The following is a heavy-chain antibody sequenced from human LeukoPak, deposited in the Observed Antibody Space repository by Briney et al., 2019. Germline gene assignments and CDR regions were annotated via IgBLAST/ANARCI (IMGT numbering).Heavy chain of an antibody. CDR1: GFTFNHAC. Sequence: GGSLRLSCAASGFTFNHACMRWVRQAPGKGVEWVGRIKSKTDGATTEYAAPVKGRLTISRGDSKNTLYLQMNSLKTEDTAVYYCTTVGSSRYDYYFDYWGQGSLVTVSS. D-gene: IGHD3-22*01. CDR3: TTVGSSRYDYYFDY. J-gene: IGHJ4*02. V-gene: IGHV3-15*01. CDR2: IKSKTDGATT.